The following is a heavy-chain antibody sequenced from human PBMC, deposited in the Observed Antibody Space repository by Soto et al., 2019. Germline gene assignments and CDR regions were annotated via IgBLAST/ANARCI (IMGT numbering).Heavy chain of an antibody. V-gene: IGHV3-72*01. J-gene: IGHJ6*03. Sequence: EVQLVESGGGLVQTGGSLRLSCAASGFTFSDHYMDWVRQAPRKGPEWVARIRNKAKSYTTEYAASVKGRFTISRDDSNNSLFLQMNSLETEDTAVYYCARGTTTVSHYYMDVWGKGTTVIVSS. D-gene: IGHD1-7*01. CDR1: GFTFSDHY. CDR3: ARGTTTVSHYYMDV. CDR2: IRNKAKSYTT.